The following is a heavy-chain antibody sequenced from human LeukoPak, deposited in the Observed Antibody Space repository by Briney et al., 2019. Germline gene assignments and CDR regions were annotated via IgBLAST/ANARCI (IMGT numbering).Heavy chain of an antibody. V-gene: IGHV3-30*18. CDR2: ISYDGSNK. CDR3: AKDLNYDILTGTTGPCDY. J-gene: IGHJ4*02. CDR1: GFTFSSYG. Sequence: GRSLRLSCAASGFTFSSYGMHWVRQAPGKGLEWVAVISYDGSNKYYADSVKGRSTISRDNSKNTLYLQMNSLRAEDTAVHYCAKDLNYDILTGTTGPCDYWGQGTLVTVSS. D-gene: IGHD3-9*01.